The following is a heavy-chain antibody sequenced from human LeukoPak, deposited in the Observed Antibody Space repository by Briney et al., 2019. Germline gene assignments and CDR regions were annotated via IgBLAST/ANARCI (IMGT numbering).Heavy chain of an antibody. V-gene: IGHV4-59*08. CDR2: IYYSGST. D-gene: IGHD6-25*01. Sequence: SETLSLTCTLYGRSLSTNYWSCIRQPPGKGLEWIGYIYYSGSTNYNPSLKSRVTISVDTSKTPFSLRLSSVTAADTAVYYCATTHLAAPPCHYWGQGTLVTVSS. CDR3: ATTHLAAPPCHY. CDR1: GRSLSTNY. J-gene: IGHJ4*02.